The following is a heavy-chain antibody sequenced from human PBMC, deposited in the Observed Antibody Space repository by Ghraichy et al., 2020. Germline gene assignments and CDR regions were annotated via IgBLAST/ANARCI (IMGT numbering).Heavy chain of an antibody. J-gene: IGHJ6*02. Sequence: ASVKVSCKASGHTFTSYDINWVRQATGQGLEWMGWMNPNSGNTGYAQKFQGRVTMTRNTSISTAYMELSSLRSEDTALYYCARAPVYDSSGYYFYYYYGMDVWGQGTTVTVSS. V-gene: IGHV1-8*01. D-gene: IGHD3-22*01. CDR2: MNPNSGNT. CDR1: GHTFTSYD. CDR3: ARAPVYDSSGYYFYYYYGMDV.